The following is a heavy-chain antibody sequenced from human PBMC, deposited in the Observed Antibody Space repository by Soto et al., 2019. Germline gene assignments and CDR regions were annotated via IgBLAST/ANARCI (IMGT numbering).Heavy chain of an antibody. D-gene: IGHD6-13*01. Sequence: QVQLVESGGGVVQPGRSLRLSCAASGFTFSSYAMHGVRQAPGKGLEWVAVISYDGSNKYYADSVKGRFTISRDNSKNTLYLQMNSLRAEDTAVYYCTRDRVYSSSWVEYWGQGTLVTVSS. CDR2: ISYDGSNK. J-gene: IGHJ4*02. CDR1: GFTFSSYA. CDR3: TRDRVYSSSWVEY. V-gene: IGHV3-30-3*01.